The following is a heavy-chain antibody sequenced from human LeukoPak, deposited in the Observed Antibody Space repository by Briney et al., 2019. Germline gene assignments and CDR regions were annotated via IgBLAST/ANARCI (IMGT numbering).Heavy chain of an antibody. CDR1: GESLSAFY. Sequence: SEILSLTCSVYGESLSAFYWSWIRQPPGKGLEWIAEINHSGGAKYNPSLKSRVTISVDTSKKQFSLKMTYVNAADTAVYYCATGRGMDVWGQGTTVTVSS. V-gene: IGHV4-34*01. J-gene: IGHJ6*02. CDR3: ATGRGMDV. CDR2: INHSGGA.